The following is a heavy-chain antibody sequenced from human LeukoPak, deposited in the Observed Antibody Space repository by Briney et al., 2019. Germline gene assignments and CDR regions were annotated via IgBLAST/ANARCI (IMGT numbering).Heavy chain of an antibody. CDR1: GGTFSSYA. CDR3: ARGNTWGKVYYYYYGMDV. CDR2: IIPIFGTA. V-gene: IGHV1-69*13. D-gene: IGHD1/OR15-1a*01. Sequence: GASVKVSCKASGGTFSSYAISWVRQAPGQGLEWMGGIIPIFGTANYAQKFQGRVTITADESTSTAYMELSSLRSEDTAVYYCARGNTWGKVYYYYYGMDVWGQGTTVTVSS. J-gene: IGHJ6*02.